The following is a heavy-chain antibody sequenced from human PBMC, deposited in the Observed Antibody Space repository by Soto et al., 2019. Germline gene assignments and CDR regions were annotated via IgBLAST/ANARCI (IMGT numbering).Heavy chain of an antibody. J-gene: IGHJ6*02. CDR1: GGSISSGGYY. CDR3: ARDNIGVYYDSGGYSYGMDV. D-gene: IGHD3-22*01. V-gene: IGHV4-31*03. Sequence: SETLSLTCTVSGGSISSGGYYWSWIRQHPGKGLEWIGYIYYSGSTYYNPSLKSRVTISVDTSKNQFSLKLSSVTAADTAVYYCARDNIGVYYDSGGYSYGMDVWGQGTTVTVSS. CDR2: IYYSGST.